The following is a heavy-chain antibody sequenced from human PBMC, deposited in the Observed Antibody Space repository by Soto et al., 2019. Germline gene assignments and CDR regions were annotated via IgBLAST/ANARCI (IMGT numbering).Heavy chain of an antibody. Sequence: QVQLVQSGAEVKKPGASVKVSCKTSGYTFTSYVTHWVRQAPGQRLEWMGWINAGNGNTKYSQKLQGRVTITRDTSASPACMELSSLRSEDTAVYHCARGQGYCTGGTCYILFAYGGQGTVVTVSS. V-gene: IGHV1-3*01. CDR2: INAGNGNT. CDR1: GYTFTSYV. D-gene: IGHD2-8*02. J-gene: IGHJ4*02. CDR3: ARGQGYCTGGTCYILFAY.